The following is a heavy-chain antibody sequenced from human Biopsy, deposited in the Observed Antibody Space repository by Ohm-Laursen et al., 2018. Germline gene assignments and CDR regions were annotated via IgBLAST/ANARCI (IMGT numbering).Heavy chain of an antibody. CDR2: VYNGGIT. Sequence: TLSLTCCVSGGSIISYYWTWIRQPPGKGLEWIGHVYNGGITNYNPSLKSRVTISKDTSKNQFSLQVNSVTAADTAVYYCARTPRDSFWSGSYKRGLWFDPWGRGTLVIVSS. CDR1: GGSIISYY. CDR3: ARTPRDSFWSGSYKRGLWFDP. J-gene: IGHJ5*02. D-gene: IGHD3-3*01. V-gene: IGHV4-59*01.